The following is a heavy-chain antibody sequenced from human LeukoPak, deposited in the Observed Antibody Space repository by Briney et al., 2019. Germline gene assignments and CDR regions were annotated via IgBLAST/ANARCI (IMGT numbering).Heavy chain of an antibody. J-gene: IGHJ5*02. D-gene: IGHD3-9*01. Sequence: SETLSLTCTVSGGSISSSSYYWGWIRQPPGRGPQWIGSISYSGSTYYNPSLKSRVTISVDTSKTQFSLKLSSVTAADTAVYYFAKHPRNYDILTVYNPYNCFDPWGQGTLVTVSS. CDR2: ISYSGST. CDR3: AKHPRNYDILTVYNPYNCFDP. V-gene: IGHV4-39*01. CDR1: GGSISSSSYY.